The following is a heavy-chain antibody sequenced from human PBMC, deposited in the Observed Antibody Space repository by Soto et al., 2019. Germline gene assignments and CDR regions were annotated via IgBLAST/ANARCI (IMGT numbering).Heavy chain of an antibody. J-gene: IGHJ6*03. CDR2: IYYSGST. CDR1: GGSISSSSYY. V-gene: IGHV4-39*01. CDR3: ARLGGGWDYYYYYMDV. Sequence: SETLSLTCTVSGGSISSSSYYWGWIRQPPGKGLEWIGSIYYSGSTYYNPSPKSRVTISVDTSKNQFSLKLSSVTAADTAVYYCARLGGGWDYYYYYMDVWGKGTTVTVSS. D-gene: IGHD6-19*01.